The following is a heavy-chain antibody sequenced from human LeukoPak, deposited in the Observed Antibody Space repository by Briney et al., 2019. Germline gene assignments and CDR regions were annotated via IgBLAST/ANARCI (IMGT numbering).Heavy chain of an antibody. CDR1: GYTFNRYA. Sequence: ASVKVSCKASGYTFNRYAMNWVRQAPGQGLKWMGWINTNTGNPAYAQGFTGRFVFSLDSSVSTAYLQISSLKVEDTAVYYCGREQVGSYDYWGQGTLVTVSS. CDR2: INTNTGNP. V-gene: IGHV7-4-1*02. J-gene: IGHJ4*02. D-gene: IGHD1-26*01. CDR3: GREQVGSYDY.